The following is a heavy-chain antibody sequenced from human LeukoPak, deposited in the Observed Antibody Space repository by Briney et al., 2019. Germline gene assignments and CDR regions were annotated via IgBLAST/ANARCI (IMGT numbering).Heavy chain of an antibody. CDR3: ATSESVPRGAFDI. CDR2: FDPEDGET. CDR1: GYTLTELS. J-gene: IGHJ3*02. D-gene: IGHD1-14*01. Sequence: PGASVKVSCRVSGYTLTELSMHWVRQAPGKGLEWMGGFDPEDGETIYAQKFQGRVTMTEDTSTDTAYMELSSLRSEDTAVYYCATSESVPRGAFDIWGQGTMVTVSS. V-gene: IGHV1-24*01.